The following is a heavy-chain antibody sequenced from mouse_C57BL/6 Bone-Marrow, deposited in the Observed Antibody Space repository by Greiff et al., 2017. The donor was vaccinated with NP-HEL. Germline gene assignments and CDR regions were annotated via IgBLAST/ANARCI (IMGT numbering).Heavy chain of an antibody. CDR3: ARGRARAWFAY. V-gene: IGHV5-17*01. J-gene: IGHJ3*01. CDR1: GFTFSDYG. D-gene: IGHD3-3*01. CDR2: ISSGSSTI. Sequence: EVQGVESGGGLVKPGGSLKLSCAASGFTFSDYGMHWVRQAPEKGLEWVAYISSGSSTIYYAAPVKGRFTISRDNAKNTLFLQMTSLRSEDTAMYYCARGRARAWFAYWGQGTLVTVSA.